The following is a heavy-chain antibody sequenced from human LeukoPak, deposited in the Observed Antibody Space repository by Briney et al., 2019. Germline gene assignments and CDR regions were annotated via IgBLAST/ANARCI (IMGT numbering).Heavy chain of an antibody. J-gene: IGHJ1*01. V-gene: IGHV4-4*07. CDR3: ARALSGTYGLFQH. CDR1: GGSISSYY. Sequence: PSETLSLTCTVSGGSISSYYWSWIRQPAGKGLEWVGRIYYSGSTYYNPSLRSRVTISVDTSTNQSSLNLNSVTSAATAGYYCARALSGTYGLFQHWGQGTLVTVS. CDR2: IYYSGST. D-gene: IGHD1-26*01.